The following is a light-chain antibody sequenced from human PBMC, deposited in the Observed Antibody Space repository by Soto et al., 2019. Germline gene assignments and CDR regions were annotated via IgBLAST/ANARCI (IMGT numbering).Light chain of an antibody. V-gene: IGKV1-9*01. Sequence: DIQLTQSSCFLSTSIGESVTITCRASQVISTSLAWYQVKTGKAPKIMIYADSTWESGVPSRLSATVSGTEFSLTITRLQPEDFATYYCQKLFDAPITGGQGTQLDI. J-gene: IGKJ5*01. CDR3: QKLFDAPIT. CDR1: QVISTS. CDR2: ADS.